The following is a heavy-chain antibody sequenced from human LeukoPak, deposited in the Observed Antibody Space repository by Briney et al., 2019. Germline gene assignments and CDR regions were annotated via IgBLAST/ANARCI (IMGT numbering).Heavy chain of an antibody. J-gene: IGHJ6*02. CDR2: IYPGDSDT. Sequence: GESLKISCKGSGYSFTSYWIGWVRQMPGKGLEWMGIIYPGDSDTRYSPSFQGQVTISADKSISTAYLQWSSLKASDTAMYYCARVSGSLLRYFDWPRDDYGMDVWGQGTTVTVSS. D-gene: IGHD3-9*01. CDR3: ARVSGSLLRYFDWPRDDYGMDV. V-gene: IGHV5-51*01. CDR1: GYSFTSYW.